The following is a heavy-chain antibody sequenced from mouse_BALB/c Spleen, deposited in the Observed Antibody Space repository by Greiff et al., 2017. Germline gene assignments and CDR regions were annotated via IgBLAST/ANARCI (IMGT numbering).Heavy chain of an antibody. CDR2: IYPGGGYT. Sequence: VKLVESGAELVRPGTSVKISCKASGYTFTNYWLGWVKQRPGHGLEWIGDIYPGGGYTNYNEKFKGKATLTADTSSSTAYMQLSSLTSEDSAVYFCARGENGYYYFDYWGQGTTLTVSS. CDR1: GYTFTNYW. D-gene: IGHD2-3*01. J-gene: IGHJ2*01. CDR3: ARGENGYYYFDY. V-gene: IGHV1-63*02.